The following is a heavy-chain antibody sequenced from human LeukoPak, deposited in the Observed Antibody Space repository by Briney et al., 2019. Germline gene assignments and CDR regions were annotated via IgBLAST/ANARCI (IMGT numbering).Heavy chain of an antibody. V-gene: IGHV4-61*02. D-gene: IGHD5-18*01. CDR2: IYTSGST. Sequence: PSQTLSLTCTVSGGSINSGSYYWTWIRQPAGKGLEWIGRIYTSGSTNYNPSLKSRVTISLDTSKNQFSLKLSSVTAADTAVYYCARDDSYGPLIWGQGTLVTVSS. CDR1: GGSINSGSYY. J-gene: IGHJ4*02. CDR3: ARDDSYGPLI.